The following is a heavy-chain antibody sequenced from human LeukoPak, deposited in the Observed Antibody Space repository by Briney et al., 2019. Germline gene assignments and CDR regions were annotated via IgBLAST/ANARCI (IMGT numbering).Heavy chain of an antibody. CDR2: ISAYNGNT. CDR3: ARDLYYDFWSGYYTPYSNVQHFDY. J-gene: IGHJ4*02. D-gene: IGHD3-3*01. V-gene: IGHV1-18*01. CDR1: GYTFTSYG. Sequence: ASVKVSCKASGYTFTSYGICWVRQAPGQGLEWMGWISAYNGNTNYAQKLQGRVTMTTDTSTSTAYMELRSLRSDDTAVYYCARDLYYDFWSGYYTPYSNVQHFDYWGQGTLVTVSS.